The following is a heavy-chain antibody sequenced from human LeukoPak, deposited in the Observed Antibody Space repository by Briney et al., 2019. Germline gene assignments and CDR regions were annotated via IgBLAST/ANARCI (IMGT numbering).Heavy chain of an antibody. CDR1: GGSISSYY. CDR2: IYHSGST. CDR3: ASGVYAMYNWFDP. D-gene: IGHD2-8*01. J-gene: IGHJ5*02. Sequence: PSETLSLTCTVSGGSISSYYWSWIRQPPGKGLEWIRSIYHSGSTYYNPSLKSRVTISVDTSKNQFSLKLSSVTAADTAVYYCASGVYAMYNWFDPWGQGSLVTVSS. V-gene: IGHV4-59*08.